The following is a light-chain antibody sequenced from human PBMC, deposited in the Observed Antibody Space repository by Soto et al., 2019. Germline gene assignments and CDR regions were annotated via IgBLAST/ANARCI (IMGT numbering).Light chain of an antibody. J-gene: IGKJ5*01. CDR3: QQRRYWQVT. Sequence: PGERATLSCRASQSVSSYLAWYQQKPGQAPRLLIYDASNRATGIPARFSGSGSGTDFTLTISSLEPEDFAVYYCQQRRYWQVTFGQGTRLEIK. CDR1: QSVSSY. CDR2: DAS. V-gene: IGKV3-11*01.